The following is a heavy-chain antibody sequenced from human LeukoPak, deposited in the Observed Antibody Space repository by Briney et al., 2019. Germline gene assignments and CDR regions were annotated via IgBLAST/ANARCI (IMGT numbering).Heavy chain of an antibody. D-gene: IGHD4-23*01. CDR2: FAGSGSAP. V-gene: IGHV3-23*01. J-gene: IGHJ4*02. CDR3: SRVNYGGTFGYHFDY. Sequence: PGGSLRLSCVASGFTFNYYAMTWLRKAPGELLWWVSTFAGSGSAPSYADSVRGRFSISRDNSNNMVYLHIHRLRAEDTAVYYCSRVNYGGTFGYHFDYWGQGTLVTVSS. CDR1: GFTFNYYA.